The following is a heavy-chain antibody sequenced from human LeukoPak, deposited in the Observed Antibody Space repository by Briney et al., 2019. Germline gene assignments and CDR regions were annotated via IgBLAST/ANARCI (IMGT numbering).Heavy chain of an antibody. CDR3: ARHFSVASTSPPQH. D-gene: IGHD6-19*01. J-gene: IGHJ1*01. V-gene: IGHV3-74*03. CDR2: INSDGTTT. Sequence: GGSLRLSCAASGFTISNYCMHWVRHAPGKGLVWVSRINSDGTTTTYADSVRGRFTISRDNAKNTLYLQMNSLRVDDTALYFCARHFSVASTSPPQHWGQGTLVTVSS. CDR1: GFTISNYC.